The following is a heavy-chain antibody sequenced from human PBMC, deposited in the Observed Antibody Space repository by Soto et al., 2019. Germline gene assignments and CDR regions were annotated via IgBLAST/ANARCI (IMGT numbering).Heavy chain of an antibody. CDR1: GYTFTSYY. V-gene: IGHV1-46*03. D-gene: IGHD2-8*01. J-gene: IGHJ5*02. CDR3: ARVGYCTNGVCYNNDNWFDP. CDR2: INPSGGST. Sequence: QVQLVQSGAEVKKPGASVKVSCKASGYTFTSYYMHWVRQAPGQGLEWMGIINPSGGSTSYAQKFQGRVTMTRDTSTSTVYMELSSLRSEDTAVYYCARVGYCTNGVCYNNDNWFDPWGQGTLVTVSS.